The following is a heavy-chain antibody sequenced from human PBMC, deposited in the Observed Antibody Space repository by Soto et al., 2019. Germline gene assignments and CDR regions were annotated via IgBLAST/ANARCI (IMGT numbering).Heavy chain of an antibody. CDR1: GFTFSSYW. Sequence: PGGSLRLSCAASGFTFSSYWMSWVRQAPGKGLEWVANIKQDGSEKYYVDSVKGRFTTSRDNAKNSLYLQMNSLRAEDTAVYYCARNLPRRYDFWSGSPNWFDPWGQGTLVTVSS. V-gene: IGHV3-7*01. D-gene: IGHD3-3*01. CDR2: IKQDGSEK. CDR3: ARNLPRRYDFWSGSPNWFDP. J-gene: IGHJ5*02.